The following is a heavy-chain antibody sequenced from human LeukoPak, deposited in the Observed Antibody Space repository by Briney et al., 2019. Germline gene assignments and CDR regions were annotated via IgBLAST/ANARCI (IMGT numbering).Heavy chain of an antibody. CDR3: ARRHGDYRNLDY. J-gene: IGHJ4*02. Sequence: GESLKISCKGSGYSFTSYWIGWVRQMPGKGLEWMGIIYPGDSDTRYSPSFQGQVSISADKAITTAYLQWSSLKASDSAMYYCARRHGDYRNLDYWGQGTPVTVSS. V-gene: IGHV5-51*01. CDR2: IYPGDSDT. CDR1: GYSFTSYW. D-gene: IGHD4-17*01.